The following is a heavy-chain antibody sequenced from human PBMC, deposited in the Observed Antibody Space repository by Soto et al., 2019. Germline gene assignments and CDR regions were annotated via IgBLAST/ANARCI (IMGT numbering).Heavy chain of an antibody. V-gene: IGHV4-59*08. J-gene: IGHJ4*02. Sequence: SETLSLTCTVSGGSINSYYWSWIRQPPGKGLEWIGYIYYSGSTNYNPSLKSRVTISVDTSKNQFSLKLSSVTAADTAVYYCMLGSGWHDFEYWGQGTLVTVSS. CDR2: IYYSGST. CDR1: GGSINSYY. D-gene: IGHD3-22*01. CDR3: MLGSGWHDFEY.